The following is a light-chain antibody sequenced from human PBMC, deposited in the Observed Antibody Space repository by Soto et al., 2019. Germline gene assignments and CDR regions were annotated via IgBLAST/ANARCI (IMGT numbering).Light chain of an antibody. J-gene: IGLJ3*02. CDR1: SSDVGGYNY. V-gene: IGLV2-14*01. CDR3: SSYTSSSTPRV. CDR2: DVS. Sequence: QSVLTQPASVSGSPGQSITISCTGTSSDVGGYNYVSWYQQHPGKAPKLMIYDVSNRPSGVSNRFSGSKSGNTASLTISGLQAGDEADYYCSSYTSSSTPRVFGGGTKLTVL.